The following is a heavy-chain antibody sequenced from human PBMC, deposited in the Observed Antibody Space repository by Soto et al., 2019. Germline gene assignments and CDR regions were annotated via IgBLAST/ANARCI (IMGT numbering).Heavy chain of an antibody. CDR1: GFTFSSYG. Sequence: QVQLVESGGGVVQPGRSLRLSCAASGFTFSSYGMHWVRQAPGKGLEWVAVISYDGSNKYYADSVKGRFTISRDNSKNTLYLQMNSLRAEDTAVYYCARNSGSYLGWFDPWGQGTLVTVSS. CDR2: ISYDGSNK. D-gene: IGHD1-26*01. V-gene: IGHV3-30*03. J-gene: IGHJ5*02. CDR3: ARNSGSYLGWFDP.